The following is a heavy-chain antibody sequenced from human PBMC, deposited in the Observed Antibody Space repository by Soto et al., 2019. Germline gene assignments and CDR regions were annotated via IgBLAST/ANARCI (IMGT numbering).Heavy chain of an antibody. CDR2: IVPMFGTA. Sequence: SVKVSCKASGGTFSSYVISWVRQAPGQGLEWMGGIVPMFGTANYAQKFQGRVTIAADGSASTAFMELSSLRSEDTAVYYCARGISLIMAAPAYWGQGTLVTVSS. CDR1: GGTFSSYV. D-gene: IGHD3-22*01. V-gene: IGHV1-69*13. J-gene: IGHJ4*02. CDR3: ARGISLIMAAPAY.